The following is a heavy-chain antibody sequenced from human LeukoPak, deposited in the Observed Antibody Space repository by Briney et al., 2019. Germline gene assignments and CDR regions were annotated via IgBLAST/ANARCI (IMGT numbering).Heavy chain of an antibody. CDR3: AADPEYCSSTSCSLTYYYYYGMDV. J-gene: IGHJ6*02. CDR2: IVVGSGNT. CDR1: GFTFSSSA. V-gene: IGHV1-58*02. Sequence: SVKVSCKASGFTFSSSAMQWVRQARGQRLEWIGWIVVGSGNTNYAQKFQERVTITRDMSTSTAYMELSSLRSEDTAVYYCAADPEYCSSTSCSLTYYYYYGMDVWGQGTTVTVSS. D-gene: IGHD2-2*01.